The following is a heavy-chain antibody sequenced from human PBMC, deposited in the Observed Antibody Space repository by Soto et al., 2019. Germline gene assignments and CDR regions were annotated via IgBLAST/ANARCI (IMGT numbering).Heavy chain of an antibody. CDR3: SYDTFGDKDF. J-gene: IGHJ4*02. Sequence: EVQLVEAGGDLVQPGGSLRLSCAASGYTFSHYWLNWVRKAPGKGLVWVSRVNPDGTITNYADSVKGRFTISRDNAKNTLSLQMNSLGVEDTALYYCSYDTFGDKDFCGQGTRVTISS. D-gene: IGHD3-9*01. CDR2: VNPDGTIT. CDR1: GYTFSHYW. V-gene: IGHV3-74*01.